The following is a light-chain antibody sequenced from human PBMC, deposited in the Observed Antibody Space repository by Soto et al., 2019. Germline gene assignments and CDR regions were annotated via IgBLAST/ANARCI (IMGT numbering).Light chain of an antibody. J-gene: IGKJ1*01. CDR3: QQYGSSPSA. CDR1: QSVSSSY. CDR2: GAS. V-gene: IGKV3-20*01. Sequence: EIVLTQSPGTLSLSPGERATLSCRASQSVSSSYLAWYQQKPGQAPRLLIYGASSRATGIPDRFSGSGSGTDFTLTISRLEPEGFAVYYCQQYGSSPSAFGQGTKVEIK.